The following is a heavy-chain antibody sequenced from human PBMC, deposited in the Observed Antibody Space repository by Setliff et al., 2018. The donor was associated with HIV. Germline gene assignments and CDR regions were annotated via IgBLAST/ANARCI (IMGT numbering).Heavy chain of an antibody. Sequence: GASVKVSCKTSGYTFINYYVHWMRQAPGQGPEWLGVINPSEGNTNRAPRFQDRVIVTRDTSTSTVYLELRRLASEDTAIYYCARDLIQPLSDYYFDAWGQGTPVTVSS. CDR1: GYTFINYY. CDR2: INPSEGNT. J-gene: IGHJ4*02. D-gene: IGHD5-18*01. V-gene: IGHV1-46*01. CDR3: ARDLIQPLSDYYFDA.